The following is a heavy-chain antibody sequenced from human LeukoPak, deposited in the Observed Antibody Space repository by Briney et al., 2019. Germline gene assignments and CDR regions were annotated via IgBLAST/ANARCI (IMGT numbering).Heavy chain of an antibody. Sequence: ASVKVSCNVSGYTLSDLSLHWVRQAPGQGLEWMGGFDPEDGQTHFAQKFQGRAIMTEDTSTNTAYMDLTSLRSEDTAMYFCTSGTEAVPVRFWGQGTLVTVSS. CDR1: GYTLSDLS. J-gene: IGHJ1*01. CDR2: FDPEDGQT. V-gene: IGHV1-24*01. CDR3: TSGTEAVPVRF. D-gene: IGHD3-10*01.